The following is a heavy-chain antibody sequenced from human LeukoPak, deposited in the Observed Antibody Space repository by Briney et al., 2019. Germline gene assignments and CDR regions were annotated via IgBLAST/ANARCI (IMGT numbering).Heavy chain of an antibody. CDR3: ARGLLCSGGSCYKAIDY. J-gene: IGHJ4*02. V-gene: IGHV4-34*01. D-gene: IGHD2-15*01. CDR2: INHSGST. Sequence: SETLSLTCAVYGGSFSGYYWSWIRQPPGKGLEWIGEINHSGSTNYNPSLKSRVTISVDTSKNQFSLKLSSVTAADTAVYYCARGLLCSGGSCYKAIDYWRQGTLVTVSS. CDR1: GGSFSGYY.